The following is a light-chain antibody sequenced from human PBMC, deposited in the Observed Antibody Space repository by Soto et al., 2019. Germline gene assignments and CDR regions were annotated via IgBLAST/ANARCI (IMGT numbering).Light chain of an antibody. CDR3: QQRSNWPWT. CDR1: QNVYEY. J-gene: IGKJ1*01. CDR2: DAS. Sequence: EIELTQSPATLSLSPGERATLSCRASQNVYEYVAWYQQKPGQAPRLLIYDASNRATGIPARFSGSGSGTDFNLTISSLEPEDFAVYYCQQRSNWPWTFGQGTKVDIK. V-gene: IGKV3-11*01.